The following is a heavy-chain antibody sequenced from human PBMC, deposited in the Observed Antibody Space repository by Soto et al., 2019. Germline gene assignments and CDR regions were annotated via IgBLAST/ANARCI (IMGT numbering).Heavy chain of an antibody. CDR1: GYTFTSYD. J-gene: IGHJ6*02. V-gene: IGHV1-8*01. CDR2: MNPNSGNT. D-gene: IGHD6-13*01. Sequence: QVQLVQSGAEVKKPGASVKVSCKASGYTFTSYDINWVRQATGQGLEWMGWMNPNSGNTGYAQKFQGRVTMTRNTSISTAYMELSILRSEDTAVYYCERRGYSSSWYYYYYYGIDVWGQGTTVTVSS. CDR3: ERRGYSSSWYYYYYYGIDV.